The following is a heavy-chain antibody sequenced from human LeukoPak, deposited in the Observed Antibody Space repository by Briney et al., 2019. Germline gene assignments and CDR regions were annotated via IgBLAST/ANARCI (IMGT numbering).Heavy chain of an antibody. J-gene: IGHJ4*02. CDR1: GGTFISYA. D-gene: IGHD1-26*01. V-gene: IGHV1-69*13. CDR2: IIPIFGTA. Sequence: SVKVSCKASGGTFISYAISWVRQAPGQGLEWMGGIIPIFGTANYAQKFQGRVTITADESTSTAYMELSSLRSEDTAVYYCARDIRGGGSLSFDYWGQGTLVTVSS. CDR3: ARDIRGGGSLSFDY.